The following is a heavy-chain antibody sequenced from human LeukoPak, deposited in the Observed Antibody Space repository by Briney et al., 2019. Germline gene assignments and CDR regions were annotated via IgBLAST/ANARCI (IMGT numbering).Heavy chain of an antibody. CDR2: ISSGGDNT. V-gene: IGHV3-23*01. CDR3: VKRGYSYGVFDY. CDR1: RLTFSTYA. J-gene: IGHJ4*02. D-gene: IGHD5-18*01. Sequence: PGGSLRLSCTASRLTFSTYAMNWVRQAPGKGLEWVSSISSGGDNTHYADSVKGRFTISRDNSKNTLYLQMNSLRADDTAIYYCVKRGYSYGVFDYWGQRTLVTVSS.